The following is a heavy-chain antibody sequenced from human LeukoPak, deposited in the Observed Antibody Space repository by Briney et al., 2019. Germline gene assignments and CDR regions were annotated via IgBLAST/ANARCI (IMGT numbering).Heavy chain of an antibody. CDR3: ARLKFHGSGSTNWLDP. CDR2: MNPNSGNT. D-gene: IGHD3-10*01. Sequence: ASVKVSCKASGYTFTSYDINWVRQATGQGLEWMGWMNPNSGNTGYAQKFQGRVTMTRNTSISTAYMELSSLRSEDTAVYYCARLKFHGSGSTNWLDPWGQGTLVTVSS. V-gene: IGHV1-8*01. CDR1: GYTFTSYD. J-gene: IGHJ5*02.